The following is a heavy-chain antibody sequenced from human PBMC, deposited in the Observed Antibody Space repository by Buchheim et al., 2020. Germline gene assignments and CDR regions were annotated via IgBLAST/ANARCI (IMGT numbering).Heavy chain of an antibody. CDR3: AMDLGGYADY. D-gene: IGHD5-12*01. CDR1: GFTFSSFW. J-gene: IGHJ4*02. V-gene: IGHV3-74*01. Sequence: EVQLVESGGGLVQPGGSLRLSCAASGFTFSSFWMHWVRQVPRKGLVCVARTSEDGTNTNYADSVKGRFTISRDNAGNTLYLQMTSLRAEDKAVYYCAMDLGGYADYWGQGTL. CDR2: TSEDGTNT.